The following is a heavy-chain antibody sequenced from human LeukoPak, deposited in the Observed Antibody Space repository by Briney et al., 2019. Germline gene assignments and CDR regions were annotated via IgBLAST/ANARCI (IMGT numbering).Heavy chain of an antibody. CDR3: ARVVGTDEGADY. CDR1: GFTFRHYW. D-gene: IGHD1-7*01. Sequence: GGSLRLSCAASGFTFRHYWMNWVRQASGKGLEWVANIKPDGSEKRYADSVKGRFTISRDNAENSLYLQMNSLRAEDTAAYYCARVVGTDEGADYWGQGTLVTASS. V-gene: IGHV3-7*04. J-gene: IGHJ4*02. CDR2: IKPDGSEK.